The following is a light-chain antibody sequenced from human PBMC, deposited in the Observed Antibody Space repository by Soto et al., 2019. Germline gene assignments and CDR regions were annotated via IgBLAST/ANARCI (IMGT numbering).Light chain of an antibody. J-gene: IGLJ3*02. CDR1: SSNIGSNT. Sequence: QSVPTQPPSASGTPGQRVTISCSGSSSNIGSNTVNWYQQLPGTAPKLLIYSDNQRPSGVPDRFSGSKSGNSASLAISGLQSEDEADYYCAAWDDSLNGRVFGGGTKLTVL. CDR2: SDN. CDR3: AAWDDSLNGRV. V-gene: IGLV1-44*01.